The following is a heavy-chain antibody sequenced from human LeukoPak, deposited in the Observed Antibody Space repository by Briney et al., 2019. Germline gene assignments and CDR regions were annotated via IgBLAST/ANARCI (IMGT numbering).Heavy chain of an antibody. CDR3: ARDRFVVVVAATPSNWFDP. V-gene: IGHV3-33*01. D-gene: IGHD2-15*01. J-gene: IGHJ5*02. CDR2: IWYDGSNK. Sequence: QPGGSLTLFCAASGFTFSSYGMHWARQAPGKGREWVVDIWYDGSNKYYADSVKGRFTISRDNSNNTLYLQMNSLRAEDTAVYYCARDRFVVVVAATPSNWFDPWGQGTLVTVSS. CDR1: GFTFSSYG.